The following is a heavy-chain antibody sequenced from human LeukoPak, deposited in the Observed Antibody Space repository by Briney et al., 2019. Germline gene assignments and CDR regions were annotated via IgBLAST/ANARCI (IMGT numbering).Heavy chain of an antibody. Sequence: SETLSLTCAVSGGSISSGGYSWSWIRQPPGTGLEWIGYIYHSGSTYYNPSLKSRVTISVDRSKNQFSLKLSSVTAADTAGDSCATGGFGYCSGGSCYTPYSYFDLWGRGTLVTVSS. CDR3: ATGGFGYCSGGSCYTPYSYFDL. D-gene: IGHD2-15*01. V-gene: IGHV4-30-2*01. CDR1: GGSISSGGYS. J-gene: IGHJ2*01. CDR2: IYHSGST.